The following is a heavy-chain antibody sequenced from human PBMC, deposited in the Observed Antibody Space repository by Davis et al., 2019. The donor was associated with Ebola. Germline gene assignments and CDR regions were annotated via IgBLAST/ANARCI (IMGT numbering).Heavy chain of an antibody. CDR2: IWYDGSNK. CDR3: ARGGGGQLVLLPFDY. Sequence: PGGSLRLSCAASGFTFSSYGMHWVRQAPGKGLEWVAVIWYDGSNKYYADSVKGRFTISRDNSKNTLYLQMNSLRAEDTAVYYCARGGGGQLVLLPFDYWGQGTLVTVSS. V-gene: IGHV3-33*01. CDR1: GFTFSSYG. D-gene: IGHD6-6*01. J-gene: IGHJ4*02.